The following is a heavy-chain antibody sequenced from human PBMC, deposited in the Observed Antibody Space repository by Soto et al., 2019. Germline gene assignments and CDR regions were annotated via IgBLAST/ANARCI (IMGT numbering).Heavy chain of an antibody. J-gene: IGHJ4*02. CDR3: ARGVGSSPPQY. CDR1: GGSVSVYY. D-gene: IGHD1-26*01. Sequence: TLSLTCTISGGSVSVYYWSWIRQSTGQGLEWIGYIYASGSPYYNPSLRSRVTISADTSKNQISLKLTSPTAADTAVYYCARGVGSSPPQYWGRGTLVTVYS. V-gene: IGHV4-59*02. CDR2: IYASGSP.